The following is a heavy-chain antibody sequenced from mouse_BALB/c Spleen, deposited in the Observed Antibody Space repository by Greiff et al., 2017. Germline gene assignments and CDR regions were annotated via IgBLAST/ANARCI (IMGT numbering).Heavy chain of an antibody. CDR1: GFTFSSYG. Sequence: DVKLVESGGGLVQPGGSLKLSCAASGFTFSSYGMSWVRQTPDKRLELVATINSNGGSTYYPDSVKGRFTISRDNAKNTLYLQMSSLKSEDTAMYYCARGYGAYWGQGTTRTVSS. D-gene: IGHD1-1*02. CDR3: ARGYGAY. J-gene: IGHJ2*01. CDR2: INSNGGST. V-gene: IGHV5-6-3*01.